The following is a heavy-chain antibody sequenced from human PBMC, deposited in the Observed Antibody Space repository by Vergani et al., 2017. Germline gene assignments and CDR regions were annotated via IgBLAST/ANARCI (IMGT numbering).Heavy chain of an antibody. CDR2: ISSRYPST. V-gene: IGHV3-23*01. J-gene: IGHJ4*02. D-gene: IGHD3-22*01. Sequence: EVQLLQSGGGVIQPGGSVRLSCAASGFTFSACPMTWVRQAPGKGLEWVSAISSRYPSTYYADSVKGRFAISRANSKNMLYLQMNSLSAKDTAVYYCARLSYDTTPYLQGGYDFWGQGTLVSVSS. CDR3: ARLSYDTTPYLQGGYDF. CDR1: GFTFSACP.